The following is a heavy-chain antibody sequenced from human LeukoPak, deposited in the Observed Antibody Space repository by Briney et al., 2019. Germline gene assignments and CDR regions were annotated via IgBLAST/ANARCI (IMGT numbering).Heavy chain of an antibody. CDR2: ISGPSDTI. J-gene: IGHJ4*02. CDR3: ARDLGRDRYFDS. CDR1: GFTFSPYP. V-gene: IGHV3-48*04. D-gene: IGHD5-24*01. Sequence: GGSLRLSCAASGFTFSPYPMNWVRQVPGKGLEWVSYISGPSDTIHYADSVKGRFTISRDNAKNSLYLQMNSLGAEDTAVYYCARDLGRDRYFDSWGQGTLVTVSS.